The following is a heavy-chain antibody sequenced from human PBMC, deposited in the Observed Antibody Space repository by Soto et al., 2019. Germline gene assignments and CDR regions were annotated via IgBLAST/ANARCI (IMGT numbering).Heavy chain of an antibody. J-gene: IGHJ6*03. Sequence: QVQLVESGGGVVQPGRSLRLSCGASKFAFRTYSMHWVRQAPGKGLEWVAVITYDGKQEHYADSVKGRFTISRDNSAKKLYLQIRSPRPEATALYSCAREHREGSYYSLDVWGKGTTVTVSS. V-gene: IGHV3-30*03. CDR3: AREHREGSYYSLDV. D-gene: IGHD3-10*01. CDR2: ITYDGKQE. CDR1: KFAFRTYS.